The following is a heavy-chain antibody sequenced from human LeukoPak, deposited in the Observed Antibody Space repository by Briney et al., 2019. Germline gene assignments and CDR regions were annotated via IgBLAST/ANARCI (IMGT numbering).Heavy chain of an antibody. D-gene: IGHD3-10*01. CDR2: IHQHGSKE. CDR3: ARESMVRGSLFDY. V-gene: IGHV3-7*01. CDR1: GFTLSSLS. Sequence: GGSLRLSCGAPGFTLSSLSMNWVRQAPGKGLEWVANIHQHGSKENYVDSVKGRFTISRDNAKNSLYLQMNSLRAEDTAVYYCARESMVRGSLFDYWGQGTLVTVSS. J-gene: IGHJ4*02.